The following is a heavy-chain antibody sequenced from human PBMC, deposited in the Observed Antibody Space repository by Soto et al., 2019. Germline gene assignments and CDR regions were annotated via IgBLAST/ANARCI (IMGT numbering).Heavy chain of an antibody. D-gene: IGHD3-10*01. Sequence: SQTLSLTCAISGDSVSSYSAAWNWIRQSPSGGLEWLGRTYYRSRFFSDYAESVKSRIIINPDTSKNQFSLQLKSVTPEDTAVYYCVRDRYSSSGSFDPWGQGTPVTVSS. CDR3: VRDRYSSSGSFDP. CDR1: GDSVSSYSAA. J-gene: IGHJ5*02. CDR2: TYYRSRFFS. V-gene: IGHV6-1*01.